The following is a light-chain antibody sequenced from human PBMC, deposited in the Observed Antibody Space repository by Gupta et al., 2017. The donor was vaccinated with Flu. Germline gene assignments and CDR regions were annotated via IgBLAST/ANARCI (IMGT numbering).Light chain of an antibody. CDR2: KVS. J-gene: IGKJ2*01. CDR1: HSLVYSDGNTY. CDR3: IQGTHCLMYT. V-gene: IGKV2-30*01. Sequence: VVMTLSPLSLTVTLGQPASISCRSSHSLVYSDGNTYLNLFQHRPSQSPRRLIYKVSTRDSGIPDTFSFSGTGTEFTLKISIGEAEGVGVYYCIQGTHCLMYTFGHGTKLDIK.